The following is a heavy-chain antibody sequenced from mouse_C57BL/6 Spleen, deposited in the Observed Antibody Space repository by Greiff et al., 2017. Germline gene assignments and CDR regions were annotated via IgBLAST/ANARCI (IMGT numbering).Heavy chain of an antibody. V-gene: IGHV5-4*01. CDR1: GFTFSSYA. Sequence: EVQLVESGGGLVKPGGSLKLSCAASGFTFSSYAMSWVRQTPEKRLEWVATISDGGSYTYYPDNVKGRFTISRDNAKNNLYLQMSHLKSEDTAMYYCAREGAYGNYRYFDVWGTGTTVTVSS. J-gene: IGHJ1*03. D-gene: IGHD2-1*01. CDR3: AREGAYGNYRYFDV. CDR2: ISDGGSYT.